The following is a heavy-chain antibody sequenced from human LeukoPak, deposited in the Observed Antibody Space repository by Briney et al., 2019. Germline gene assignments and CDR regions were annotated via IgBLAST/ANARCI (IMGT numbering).Heavy chain of an antibody. V-gene: IGHV4-39*07. D-gene: IGHD3-10*01. J-gene: IGHJ4*02. CDR2: IYYSGNT. Sequence: SEPLSLTCTVSGVSISSSNSYWGWIRQPPGKGLEWIGNIYYSGNTYYNASLKSQVSISIDTSKNQFSLKLSSVTAADTAVYYCARRVYGSGSYYSTNPDYWGQGTLVTVSS. CDR3: ARRVYGSGSYYSTNPDY. CDR1: GVSISSSNSY.